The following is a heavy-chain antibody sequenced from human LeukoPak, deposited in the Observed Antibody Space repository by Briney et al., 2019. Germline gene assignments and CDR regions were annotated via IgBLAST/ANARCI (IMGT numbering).Heavy chain of an antibody. V-gene: IGHV4-31*03. Sequence: SETLSLTCTASGGSISSGGYYWSWIRQHPGKGLEWIGYIYYSGNTYYNPSLKSRVTISVDTSKNQFSLKLSSVTAADTAVYYCAGRRKTHLDYWGQGTLVTVSS. CDR2: IYYSGNT. CDR1: GGSISSGGYY. CDR3: AGRRKTHLDY. J-gene: IGHJ4*02.